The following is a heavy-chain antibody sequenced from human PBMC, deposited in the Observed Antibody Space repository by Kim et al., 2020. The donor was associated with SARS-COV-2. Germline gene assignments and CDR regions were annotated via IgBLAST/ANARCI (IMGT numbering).Heavy chain of an antibody. CDR2: GGST. J-gene: IGHJ4*02. Sequence: GGSTGYAESVKGRFTISRDNAKNSLYLQMNSLRAEDTALYYCARGDVLSHYWGQGTLVTVSS. V-gene: IGHV3-20*03. CDR3: ARGDVLSHY. D-gene: IGHD3-16*01.